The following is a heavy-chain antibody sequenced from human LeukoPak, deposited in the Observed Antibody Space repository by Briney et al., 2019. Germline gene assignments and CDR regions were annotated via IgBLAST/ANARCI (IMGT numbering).Heavy chain of an antibody. J-gene: IGHJ4*02. CDR1: GGSVSSGSYY. V-gene: IGHV4-61*01. Sequence: SETLSLTCTVSGGSVSSGSYYWSWIRQPPGKGLEWIGYIYYSGSTNYNPSLKSRVTISVDTSKNQFSLGLTSVTAADTAVYYCARHSGDYYFDYWGQGTLVTVSS. D-gene: IGHD2-21*02. CDR3: ARHSGDYYFDY. CDR2: IYYSGST.